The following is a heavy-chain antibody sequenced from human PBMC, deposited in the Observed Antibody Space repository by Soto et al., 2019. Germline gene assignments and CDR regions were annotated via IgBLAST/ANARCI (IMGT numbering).Heavy chain of an antibody. CDR1: GYTFTSSY. CDR2: INPNGGST. D-gene: IGHD2-15*01. CDR3: ARDLLAANY. Sequence: QVQLVQSGAEVKKPGASVKLSCKAYGYTFTSSYVHWVRQAPGQGLEWVAIINPNGGSTNYAQEFQGRVTVTRDTSTSTVFMELSSLHSDDTAVYYCARDLLAANYWGQGTLVTVSS. V-gene: IGHV1-46*01. J-gene: IGHJ4*02.